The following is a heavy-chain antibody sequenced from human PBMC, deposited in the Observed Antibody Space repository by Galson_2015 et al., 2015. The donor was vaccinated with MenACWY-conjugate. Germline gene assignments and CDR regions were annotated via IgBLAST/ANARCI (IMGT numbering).Heavy chain of an antibody. D-gene: IGHD1-14*01. CDR3: ARFPRTPGKYPDY. V-gene: IGHV3-11*06. CDR1: GFTFSDYY. CDR2: ISTRSST. Sequence: PLRLSCAASGFTFSDYYMSWVRQAPGKGLECVSYISTRSSTNYADSVQGRFTISRDNAKNSVYLQIDSLRAEDTAVYYCARFPRTPGKYPDYWGQGTLVTVSS. J-gene: IGHJ4*02.